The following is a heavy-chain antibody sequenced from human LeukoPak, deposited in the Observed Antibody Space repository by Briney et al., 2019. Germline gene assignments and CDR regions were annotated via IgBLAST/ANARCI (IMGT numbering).Heavy chain of an antibody. Sequence: SETLSLTCAVSGGSISSSNWWSWVRQPPGKGLEWIGQIYHSGSTNCNPSLKSRVTISVDKSKNQFSLKLSSVTAADTAVYYCARVYYDILTGGGYFDYWGQGTLVTVSS. CDR3: ARVYYDILTGGGYFDY. CDR1: GGSISSSNW. V-gene: IGHV4-4*02. D-gene: IGHD3-9*01. J-gene: IGHJ4*02. CDR2: IYHSGST.